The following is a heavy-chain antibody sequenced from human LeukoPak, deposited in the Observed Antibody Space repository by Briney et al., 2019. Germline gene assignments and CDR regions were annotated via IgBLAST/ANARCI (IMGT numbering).Heavy chain of an antibody. V-gene: IGHV3-72*01. CDR2: TTNKAHSYTT. J-gene: IGHJ4*02. CDR1: GFTFSDHY. Sequence: PGGSLRLSCAASGFTFSDHYMDWVRQAPGKGLEWVGRTTNKAHSYTTEYAASVKGRFTISRDDSKNSLYLRMNSLKTEDTAVYYCARRYCIGGNCRYSDYWGQGTLVTVSS. CDR3: ARRYCIGGNCRYSDY. D-gene: IGHD2-15*01.